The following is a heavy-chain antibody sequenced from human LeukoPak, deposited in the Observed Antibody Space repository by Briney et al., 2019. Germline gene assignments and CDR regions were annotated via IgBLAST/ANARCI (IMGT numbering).Heavy chain of an antibody. CDR1: GFTFSSYG. J-gene: IGHJ4*02. Sequence: PGGSLRLSCAASGFTFSSYGMHWVRQAPGKGLEWVAVIWYDGSNKYYADSVKGRFTISRDNSKNTLYLQMNSLRAEDTAVYYCAKDRTVTTLYYFDYWGQGTLVTVSS. D-gene: IGHD4-17*01. CDR2: IWYDGSNK. CDR3: AKDRTVTTLYYFDY. V-gene: IGHV3-33*06.